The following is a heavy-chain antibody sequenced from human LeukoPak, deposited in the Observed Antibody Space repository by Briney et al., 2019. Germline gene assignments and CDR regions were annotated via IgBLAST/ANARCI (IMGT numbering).Heavy chain of an antibody. CDR1: GFTFSDFW. Sequence: QPGGSLRLSCAASGFTFSDFWMHWVRQAPGKGLVWGSHVHKNGISTSYANSVKGRFTISRDNAKNTVDLQMNSLRAEDTGVYYCARGGSGCFDIWGQGTMVTVSS. J-gene: IGHJ3*02. V-gene: IGHV3-74*01. CDR3: ARGGSGCFDI. CDR2: VHKNGIST. D-gene: IGHD1-26*01.